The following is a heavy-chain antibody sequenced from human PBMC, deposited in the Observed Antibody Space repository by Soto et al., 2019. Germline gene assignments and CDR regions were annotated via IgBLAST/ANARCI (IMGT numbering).Heavy chain of an antibody. V-gene: IGHV1-2*04. Sequence: ASVKVSCKASGYTFTGYYMHWVRQVPGQGLEWMGWINSRTGVTNYAQKFQGWVTMTRDTSISTAYMEVSRLKSDDTAVYYCARDGGEYGDYDYWGQGTLVTVSS. CDR1: GYTFTGYY. J-gene: IGHJ4*02. CDR2: INSRTGVT. CDR3: ARDGGEYGDYDY. D-gene: IGHD4-17*01.